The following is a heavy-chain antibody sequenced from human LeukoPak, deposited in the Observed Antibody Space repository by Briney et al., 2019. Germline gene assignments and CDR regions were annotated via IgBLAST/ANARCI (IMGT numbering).Heavy chain of an antibody. V-gene: IGHV3-23*01. CDR1: GFTFSSYA. J-gene: IGHJ3*01. CDR2: ISESGSDT. CDR3: AKKDDVFHL. Sequence: GGSLRLSCAASGFTFSSYAMSWVRQAPGKGLQWVSAISESGSDTYYADSVKGRFRISRDNSKNTLSLQMSSLRADDTAVYCCAKKDDVFHLWGQGTMVTVSS.